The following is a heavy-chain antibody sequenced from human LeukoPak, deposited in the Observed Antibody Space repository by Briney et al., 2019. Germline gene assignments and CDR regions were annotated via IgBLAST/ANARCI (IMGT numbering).Heavy chain of an antibody. J-gene: IGHJ6*03. CDR1: GGSISSYY. CDR2: IYYSGSI. D-gene: IGHD4-17*01. CDR3: ARVTNPTVKVHCYYYYMDV. Sequence: SETLSLTCTVSGGSISSYYWSWIRQPPRKGREGIGYIYYSGSINYNPSLKSRVTISVDTSKNQFSLKLSSVTAADTAVYYCARVTNPTVKVHCYYYYMDVWGKGTTVTVSS. V-gene: IGHV4-59*01.